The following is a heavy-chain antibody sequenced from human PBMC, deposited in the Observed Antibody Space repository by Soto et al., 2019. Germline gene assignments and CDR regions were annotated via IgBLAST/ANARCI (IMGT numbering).Heavy chain of an antibody. V-gene: IGHV1-69*06. CDR1: GCNFSRYA. Sequence: SVKVACKASGCNFSRYAISWVRQAPGQGLAWMGEIIAISDTRKYAQKLRGRITVTADKSTSTAYMALSSLTSEDTAVYYCARPRGAVSGEYGVDVWGHGTTDTVSS. CDR3: ARPRGAVSGEYGVDV. D-gene: IGHD6-19*01. CDR2: IIAISDTR. J-gene: IGHJ6*02.